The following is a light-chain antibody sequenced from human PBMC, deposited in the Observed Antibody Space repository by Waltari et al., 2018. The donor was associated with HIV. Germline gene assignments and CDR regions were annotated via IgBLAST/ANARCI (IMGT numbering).Light chain of an antibody. CDR3: QQYNNWPIT. J-gene: IGKJ5*01. CDR1: HSMSSN. CDR2: GAS. Sequence: EIVMTQSPATLSVSPGERATVSCRASHSMSSNLAWYQQKPGQAPRLLIHGASTRATGIPARFSGSGSGTEFTLTISSLQSEDFAVYYCQQYNNWPITFGQGTRLEIK. V-gene: IGKV3-15*01.